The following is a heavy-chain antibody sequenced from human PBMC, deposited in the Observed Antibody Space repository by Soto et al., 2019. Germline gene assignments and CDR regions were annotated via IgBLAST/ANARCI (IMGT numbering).Heavy chain of an antibody. CDR3: AREAPYGSGSYYKFDP. CDR1: GYTFTGYY. CDR2: INPNSGGT. J-gene: IGHJ5*02. D-gene: IGHD3-10*01. Sequence: QVQLVQSGAEVKKPGASVKVSCKASGYTFTGYYMHWVRQAPGQGLEWMGWINPNSGGTNYAQKFQGRVTMTRDTSISTAYMELSRLRSDDTAVYYCAREAPYGSGSYYKFDPWGQGTLVTVSS. V-gene: IGHV1-2*02.